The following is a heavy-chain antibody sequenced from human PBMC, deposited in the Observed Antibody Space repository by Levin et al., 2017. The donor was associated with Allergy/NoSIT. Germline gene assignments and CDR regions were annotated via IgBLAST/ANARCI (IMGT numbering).Heavy chain of an antibody. Sequence: ASVKVSCKASGYTFTGYYMHWVRQAPGQGLEWMGWINPNNGGTNYAQKFQGRVTMTRDTSISTAYMELSRLRSDDTAVYYCARGACSGTSCYRDYWGQGTLVAVSS. J-gene: IGHJ4*02. CDR1: GYTFTGYY. V-gene: IGHV1-2*02. CDR3: ARGACSGTSCYRDY. CDR2: INPNNGGT. D-gene: IGHD2-2*01.